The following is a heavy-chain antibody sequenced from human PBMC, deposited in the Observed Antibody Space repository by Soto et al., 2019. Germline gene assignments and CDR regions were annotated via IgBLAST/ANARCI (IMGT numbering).Heavy chain of an antibody. D-gene: IGHD4-17*01. CDR2: INPNSDGT. Sequence: ASVKVSFKASVYTFTGYYMHLVRQAPGQGLEWMGWINPNSDGTNYAQKFQGWVTMTRDTSISTAYMELSRLRSDDTAVYYCARPMTTVTNDAFDIWGQGTMVTVSS. J-gene: IGHJ3*02. V-gene: IGHV1-2*04. CDR1: VYTFTGYY. CDR3: ARPMTTVTNDAFDI.